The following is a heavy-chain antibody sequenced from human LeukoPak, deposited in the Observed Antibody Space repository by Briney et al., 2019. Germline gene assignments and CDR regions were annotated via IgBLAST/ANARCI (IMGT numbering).Heavy chain of an antibody. Sequence: GGSLRLSCAASGFTFSDTWMHWVRQAPGEGLVWVSRIRSDGSDTRYAESVKGRFTISRDNAKNTLYLQMNSLRAEDTAVYYCAKANIMITFGGVMGWGQGTLVTVSS. J-gene: IGHJ4*02. CDR2: IRSDGSDT. D-gene: IGHD3-16*01. CDR1: GFTFSDTW. CDR3: AKANIMITFGGVMG. V-gene: IGHV3-74*01.